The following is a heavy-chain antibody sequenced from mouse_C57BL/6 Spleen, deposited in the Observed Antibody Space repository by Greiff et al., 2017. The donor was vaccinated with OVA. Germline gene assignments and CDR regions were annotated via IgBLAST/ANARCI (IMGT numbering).Heavy chain of an antibody. J-gene: IGHJ4*01. CDR3: ARPNMIRNAMDY. Sequence: EVKLMESGGGLVKPGGSLKLSCAASGFTFSDYGMHWVRQAPEKGLEWVAYISSGSSTIYYADTVKGRFTISRDNAKNTLFLQMTSLRSEDTAMYYCARPNMIRNAMDYWGQGTSVTVSS. V-gene: IGHV5-17*01. CDR2: ISSGSSTI. CDR1: GFTFSDYG. D-gene: IGHD2-4*01.